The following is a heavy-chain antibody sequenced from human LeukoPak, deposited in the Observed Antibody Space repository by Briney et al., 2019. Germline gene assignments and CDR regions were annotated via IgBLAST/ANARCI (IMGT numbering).Heavy chain of an antibody. CDR1: GASISSFY. Sequence: SETLSLTCTISGASISSFYWRWIRQPPGKGLEWIGCINYSGSTNYNPSLKSRVTISVDTSKNQFSLKLSSVTAADTAVYYCARGDCGGDCYSFPYNRYFDLWGRGTLVTVSS. J-gene: IGHJ2*01. V-gene: IGHV4-59*01. CDR3: ARGDCGGDCYSFPYNRYFDL. CDR2: INYSGST. D-gene: IGHD2-21*02.